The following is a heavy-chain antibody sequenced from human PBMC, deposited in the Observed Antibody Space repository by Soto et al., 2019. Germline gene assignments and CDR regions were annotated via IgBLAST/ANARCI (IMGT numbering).Heavy chain of an antibody. CDR3: ARENSVQAWLHHFDH. D-gene: IGHD5-18*01. CDR2: ISDDGASI. J-gene: IGHJ4*02. V-gene: IGHV3-48*03. CDR1: GFSFSSFA. Sequence: HPGGSLRLSCAASGFSFSSFAMNWVRQAPGRGLEWVAYISDDGASIYYADPLRGRFTISRDNAKNSLSLQMNNLRAEDTAVYYCARENSVQAWLHHFDHWGLGTLVTVSS.